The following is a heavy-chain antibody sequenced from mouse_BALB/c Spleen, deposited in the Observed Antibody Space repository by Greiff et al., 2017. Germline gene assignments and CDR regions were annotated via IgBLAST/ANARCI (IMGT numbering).Heavy chain of an antibody. J-gene: IGHJ4*01. CDR3: ARGRGNQYYYAMDY. V-gene: IGHV5-4*02. CDR1: GFTFSDYY. Sequence: EVQRVESGGGLVKPGGSLKLSCAASGFTFSDYYMYWVRQTPEKRLEWVATISDGGSYTYYPDSVKGRFTISRDNAKNNLYLQMSSLKSEDTAMYYFARGRGNQYYYAMDYWGQGTSVTVSS. D-gene: IGHD2-1*01. CDR2: ISDGGSYT.